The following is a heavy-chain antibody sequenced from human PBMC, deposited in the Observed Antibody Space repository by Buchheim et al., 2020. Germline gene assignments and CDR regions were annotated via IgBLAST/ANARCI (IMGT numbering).Heavy chain of an antibody. CDR2: ISGSGGST. Sequence: EVQLLESGGGLVQPGGSLRLSCAASGFTFSSYAMSWVRQAPGKGLEWVSAISGSGGSTYYADSVKGRFTISRDNSKNKLYLQMNSLRAEDTAVYYCARGDTAMDYYYYYYGMDVWGQGTT. J-gene: IGHJ6*02. CDR3: ARGDTAMDYYYYYYGMDV. D-gene: IGHD5-18*01. V-gene: IGHV3-23*01. CDR1: GFTFSSYA.